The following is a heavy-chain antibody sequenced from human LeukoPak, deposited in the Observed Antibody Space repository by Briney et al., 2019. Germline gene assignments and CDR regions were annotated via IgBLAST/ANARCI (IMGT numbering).Heavy chain of an antibody. J-gene: IGHJ6*02. CDR2: IIPILGIA. CDR3: ARDPVVTEYYYYGMDV. D-gene: IGHD4-23*01. CDR1: GGTFSSYA. V-gene: IGHV1-69*04. Sequence: GASVRVSCKASGGTFSSYAISWVRQAPGQGLEWMGRIIPILGIANYAQKFQGRVTITADKSTSTAYMELSSLRSEDTAVYYCARDPVVTEYYYYGMDVWGQGTTVTVSS.